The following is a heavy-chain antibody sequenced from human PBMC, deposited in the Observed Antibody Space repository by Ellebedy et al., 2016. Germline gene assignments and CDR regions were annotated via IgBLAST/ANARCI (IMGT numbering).Heavy chain of an antibody. D-gene: IGHD1-26*01. V-gene: IGHV3-21*04. CDR2: ISRSGDT. J-gene: IGHJ4*02. Sequence: GESLKISXATSGFTFSNYWMHWVRQAPGKGLEWVSYISRSGDTYYADSVKGRFTISRDNAKNSLYLQMNSLRAEDTAVYYCAKDPISGSYVDYWGQGTLVTVSS. CDR3: AKDPISGSYVDY. CDR1: GFTFSNYW.